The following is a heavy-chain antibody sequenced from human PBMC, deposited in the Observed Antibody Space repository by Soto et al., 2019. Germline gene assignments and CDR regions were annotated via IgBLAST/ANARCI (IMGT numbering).Heavy chain of an antibody. CDR2: IYSGGST. V-gene: IGHV3-66*01. CDR3: ARDFRLGYYYYGMDV. D-gene: IGHD5-12*01. J-gene: IGHJ6*02. CDR1: GFTVSSNY. Sequence: EVQLVESGGGLVQPGGSLRLSCAASGFTVSSNYMSWVRQAPGKGLEWVSVIYSGGSTYYADSVKGRFTISRDNSKNTLHLQMNSLSAEDTAVYYCARDFRLGYYYYGMDVWGQGTTVTVSS.